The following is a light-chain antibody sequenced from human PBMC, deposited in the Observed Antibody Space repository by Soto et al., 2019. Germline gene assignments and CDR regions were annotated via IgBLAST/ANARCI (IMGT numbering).Light chain of an antibody. Sequence: QSALTQPASVSGSPGQSITISCTGTSSDVGGYDFVSWYQHHPGKAPRLMIYDVSKRPSGVPDRFSGSKSGNTASLTVSGLQAEDEADYYCSSYAGSNNFVVFGGGTKVTVL. CDR3: SSYAGSNNFVV. J-gene: IGLJ2*01. V-gene: IGLV2-8*01. CDR2: DVS. CDR1: SSDVGGYDF.